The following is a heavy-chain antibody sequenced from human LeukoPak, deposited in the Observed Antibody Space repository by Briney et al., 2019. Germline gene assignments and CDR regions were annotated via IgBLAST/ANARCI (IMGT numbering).Heavy chain of an antibody. CDR3: ARLVAPFYYYIDV. Sequence: PPGGSLRLPCAASGYTFSTYWMNWVRQAPGKGLEWVANINQDGSEKYYVDSVRGRFTISRDNAKNSLYLQTNSLRAEDTAVYYCARLVAPFYYYIDVWGKGTTVTVSS. CDR1: GYTFSTYW. V-gene: IGHV3-7*01. CDR2: INQDGSEK. J-gene: IGHJ6*03. D-gene: IGHD2-15*01.